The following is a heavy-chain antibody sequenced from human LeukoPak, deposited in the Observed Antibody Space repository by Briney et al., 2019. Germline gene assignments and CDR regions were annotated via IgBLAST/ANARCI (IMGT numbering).Heavy chain of an antibody. CDR2: IYPGGSDT. CDR1: GYSFTSYW. V-gene: IGHV5-51*01. CDR3: ARLRGFGEYHGMDV. D-gene: IGHD3-10*01. Sequence: GESLKISCKGSGYSFTSYWIGWVRQMPGKGLEWMGIIYPGGSDTRYSPSCQGQVTISADEPISTQYLQWRRLKASDTAMYCCARLRGFGEYHGMDVWGQGPTVTVSS. J-gene: IGHJ6*02.